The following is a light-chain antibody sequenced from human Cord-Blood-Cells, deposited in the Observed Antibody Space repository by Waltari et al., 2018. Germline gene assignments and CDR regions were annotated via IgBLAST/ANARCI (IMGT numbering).Light chain of an antibody. J-gene: IGLJ1*01. CDR1: RSDVGGYNS. Sequence: QSALTQPASVSGSPGQSITISCPGTRSDVGGYNSVSWYQQHPGKAPKLMVYEVSNRPCGVSNRFSGSKSGNTASLTISGLQAEDEADYYCSSYTSSSTPHVFGTGTKVTVL. CDR2: EVS. CDR3: SSYTSSSTPHV. V-gene: IGLV2-14*01.